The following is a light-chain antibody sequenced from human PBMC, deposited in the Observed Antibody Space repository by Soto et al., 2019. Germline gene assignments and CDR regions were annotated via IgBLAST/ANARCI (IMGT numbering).Light chain of an antibody. Sequence: EIVLTQSPATLSLSPGERATLSCRASQSVSSYLACYQQKPGQAPRLLIYDASNRATGIPARFSGSGSGTDFTLTISSLEPEDFAGYYCQQRSNWPPWTFGQGTKVEIK. CDR3: QQRSNWPPWT. J-gene: IGKJ1*01. CDR1: QSVSSY. V-gene: IGKV3-11*01. CDR2: DAS.